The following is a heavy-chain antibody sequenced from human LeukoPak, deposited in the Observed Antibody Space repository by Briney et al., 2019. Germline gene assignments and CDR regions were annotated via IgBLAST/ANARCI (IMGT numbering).Heavy chain of an antibody. V-gene: IGHV4-59*04. Sequence: SETLSLTCTVSGGSISSYYWSWIRQPPGKGLEWIGTIYYSGITYYNPSLKRRVTISVDTSKSQFSLKLSSVTAADTAVYYCARHLYHYDSSGYYYYLDYWGQGTQVTVSS. CDR3: ARHLYHYDSSGYYYYLDY. J-gene: IGHJ4*02. CDR1: GGSISSYY. CDR2: IYYSGIT. D-gene: IGHD3-22*01.